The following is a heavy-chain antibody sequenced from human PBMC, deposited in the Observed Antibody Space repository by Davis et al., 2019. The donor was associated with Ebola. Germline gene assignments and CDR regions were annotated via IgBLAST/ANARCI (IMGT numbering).Heavy chain of an antibody. J-gene: IGHJ4*02. CDR2: IYYSGST. CDR1: GGSVSSGSYY. Sequence: GSLRLSCTVSGGSVSSGSYYWSWIRQPPGKGLEWIGYIYYSGSTNYNPSLKSRVTISVDTSKNQFSLKLSSVTAADTAVYYCAKGGGRIGYCSSASCHEYFFDYWGQGTPVTVSS. V-gene: IGHV4-61*01. D-gene: IGHD2-2*01. CDR3: AKGGGRIGYCSSASCHEYFFDY.